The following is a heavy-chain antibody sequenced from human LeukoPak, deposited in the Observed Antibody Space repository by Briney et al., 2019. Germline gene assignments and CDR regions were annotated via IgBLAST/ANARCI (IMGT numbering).Heavy chain of an antibody. CDR2: INPSGGGT. V-gene: IGHV1-46*01. CDR3: ARQSRKSMTSYYFDY. Sequence: ASVKVSCKDSGYTFTGYYMHWVRQAPGQGLEWMGIINPSGGGTNYAQNFQGRVTMTTYMSARTVYMELSSLRFEDTAVYFCARQSRKSMTSYYFDYWGQGSLVTVSS. CDR1: GYTFTGYY. J-gene: IGHJ4*02. D-gene: IGHD1-14*01.